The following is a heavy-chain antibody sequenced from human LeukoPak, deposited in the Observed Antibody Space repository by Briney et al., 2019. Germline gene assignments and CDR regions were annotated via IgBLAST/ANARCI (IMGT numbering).Heavy chain of an antibody. CDR2: IDPGDSDT. J-gene: IGHJ6*03. CDR3: ARLTGYDFWSGYPVENYYMDV. CDR1: GYSFTSYW. V-gene: IGHV5-51*01. Sequence: GESLKISCKGSGYSFTSYWIAWVRQMPGEGLEWIGIIDPGDSDTSYSPSFQGQVTISADKSISTAYLQWSSLKASDTAMYYCARLTGYDFWSGYPVENYYMDVWGKGTTVTVSS. D-gene: IGHD3-3*01.